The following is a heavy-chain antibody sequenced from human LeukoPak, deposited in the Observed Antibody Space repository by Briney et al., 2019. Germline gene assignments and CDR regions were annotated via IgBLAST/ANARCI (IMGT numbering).Heavy chain of an antibody. CDR2: IYYSGST. V-gene: IGHV4-39*01. Sequence: NPSETLSLTCTVSGGSISSYYWGWIRQPPGKGLEGIGSIYYSGSTYYNPSLKSRVTISVDTSKNQFSLKLSSVTAADTAVYYCARHDGDTIVVVPAAKMDVWGKGTTVTISS. J-gene: IGHJ6*04. CDR1: GGSISSYY. CDR3: ARHDGDTIVVVPAAKMDV. D-gene: IGHD2-2*01.